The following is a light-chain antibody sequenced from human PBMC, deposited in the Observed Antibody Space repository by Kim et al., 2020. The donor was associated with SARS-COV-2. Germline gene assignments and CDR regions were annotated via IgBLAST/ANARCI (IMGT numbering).Light chain of an antibody. CDR2: GAS. V-gene: IGKV3-20*01. Sequence: EIVLTQSPGILSLSPGARATLSCRASQSVSNSYVAWYKQRPGQAPRLLIYGASNRATGIPDRFSGGGSGTDFTLTISRLEPEDFAVYHCQQYGDSPYTFGQGTKLEI. J-gene: IGKJ2*01. CDR1: QSVSNSY. CDR3: QQYGDSPYT.